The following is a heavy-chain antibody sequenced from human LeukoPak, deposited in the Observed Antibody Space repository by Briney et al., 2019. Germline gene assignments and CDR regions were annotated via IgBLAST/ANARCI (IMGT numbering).Heavy chain of an antibody. CDR2: IYYSGST. CDR1: GGSISSYY. Sequence: SETLSLTCTVSGGSISSYYWSWIRQPPGKGLEWIGYIYYSGSTNYNPSLKSRVTISVDTSKNQFSLKLSSVTAADTAVYYCARALYGSGWYVGWGQGTLVTVSS. D-gene: IGHD6-19*01. V-gene: IGHV4-59*01. J-gene: IGHJ4*02. CDR3: ARALYGSGWYVG.